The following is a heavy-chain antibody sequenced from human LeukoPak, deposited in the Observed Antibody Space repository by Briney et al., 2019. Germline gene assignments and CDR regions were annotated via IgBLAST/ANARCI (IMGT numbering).Heavy chain of an antibody. CDR3: ARGGVLWFGEKAPGNWFDP. CDR1: GYTFTSYD. V-gene: IGHV1-8*01. CDR2: MNPNSGNT. Sequence: ASVKVSCKASGYTFTSYDINWVRQATGQGLEWMGWMNPNSGNTGYAQKFQGRVTMTRNTSISTAYMELSSLRSEDTAAYYCARGGVLWFGEKAPGNWFDPWGQGTLVTVSS. D-gene: IGHD3-10*01. J-gene: IGHJ5*02.